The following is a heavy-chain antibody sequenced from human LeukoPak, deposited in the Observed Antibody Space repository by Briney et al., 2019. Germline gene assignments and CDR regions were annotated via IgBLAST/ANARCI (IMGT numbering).Heavy chain of an antibody. V-gene: IGHV4-34*01. D-gene: IGHD3-22*01. CDR1: GGSFSGYY. Sequence: SETLSLTCAVYGGSFSGYYWSWIRQPPGKGLEWIGEINHSGSTNYNPSLKSRVTISVDTSKNQFSLKLSSVTAADTAVYYCAGGRLYYDSSGYYSGFDYWGQGTLVTVSS. J-gene: IGHJ4*02. CDR2: INHSGST. CDR3: AGGRLYYDSSGYYSGFDY.